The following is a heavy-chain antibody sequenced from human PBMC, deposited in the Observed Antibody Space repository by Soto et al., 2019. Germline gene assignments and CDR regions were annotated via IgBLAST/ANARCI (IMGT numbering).Heavy chain of an antibody. J-gene: IGHJ6*03. CDR2: ISGSGGST. V-gene: IGHV3-23*01. CDR1: GFTLSSYA. CDR3: ARGPLNSSGWYVPFYYYYYMDV. D-gene: IGHD6-19*01. Sequence: EVQLLESGGGLVQPGGSLRLSCAASGFTLSSYAMSWVRQAPGKGLEWVSAISGSGGSTYYADSVKGRFTISRDNSKNTLYLQMNSLRAEDTAVYYCARGPLNSSGWYVPFYYYYYMDVWGKGTTVTVSS.